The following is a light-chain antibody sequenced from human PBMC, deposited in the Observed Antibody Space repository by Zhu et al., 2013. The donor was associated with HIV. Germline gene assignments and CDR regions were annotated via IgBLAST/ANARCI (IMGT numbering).Light chain of an antibody. Sequence: EIVLTQSPGTLSLSPGERATLSCRASQSLSSNFLAWYQQKSGQAPRLLIYGASSRATGIPDRFTGSGSGTEFTLTITRLEPEDVAVYYCQHYNNWPPSTFGGGTRVE. V-gene: IGKV3-20*01. CDR2: GAS. CDR3: QHYNNWPPST. J-gene: IGKJ4*01. CDR1: QSLSSNF.